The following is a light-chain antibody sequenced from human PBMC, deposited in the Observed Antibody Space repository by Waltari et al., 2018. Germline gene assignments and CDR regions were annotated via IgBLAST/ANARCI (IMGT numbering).Light chain of an antibody. V-gene: IGKV3-15*01. CDR1: QSVRSK. CDR3: QQYNYWSWT. J-gene: IGKJ1*01. CDR2: NST. Sequence: ETVMTQSPATLSVSPGERATLSCRAIQSVRSKLVWYQQKPGHAPRLLIYNSTTRATATPARFSGSGSETEFTLTISSLQSEDFAVCVCQQYNYWSWTLGQGTKVENK.